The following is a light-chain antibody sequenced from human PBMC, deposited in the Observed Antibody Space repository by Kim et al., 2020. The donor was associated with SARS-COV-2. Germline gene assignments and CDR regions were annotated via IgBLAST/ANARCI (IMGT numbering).Light chain of an antibody. CDR1: RSDFGSYKY. V-gene: IGLV2-8*01. J-gene: IGLJ1*01. CDR3: ASHGGYDYV. CDR2: EVT. Sequence: PEQSVANSCSGTRSDFGSYKYVSWYQHHPGESPKRIIYEVTKRPSGVPARFSGSTSGNTASLTVSGLQAEDEADYYCASHGGYDYVFGTGTKVTVL.